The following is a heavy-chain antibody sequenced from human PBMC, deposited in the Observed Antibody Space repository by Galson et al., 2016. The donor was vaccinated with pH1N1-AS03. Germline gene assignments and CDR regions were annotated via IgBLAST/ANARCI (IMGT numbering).Heavy chain of an antibody. V-gene: IGHV1-18*01. CDR2: ISAYNGNT. D-gene: IGHD5-24*01. CDR3: AKVGGEGYNWYFYGMDV. Sequence: SVKVSCKASGGTFSRSTISWVRQAPGHGLEWMGWISAYNGNTKYAQKFPGRVTMTTDTSTSTAYMELRSLRSDDTAVYYCAKVGGEGYNWYFYGMDVWGQGTTVTVSS. CDR1: GGTFSRST. J-gene: IGHJ6*02.